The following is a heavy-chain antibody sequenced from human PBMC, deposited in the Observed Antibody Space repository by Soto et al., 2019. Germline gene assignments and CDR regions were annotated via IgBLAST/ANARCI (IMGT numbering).Heavy chain of an antibody. V-gene: IGHV1-2*04. CDR3: ARDLRTPTYYDFWSGDNYGDYYYYGMDV. Sequence: ASVKVSCKASGYTFTGYYMHWVRQAPGQGLEWMGWINPNSGGTNYAQKFQGWVTMTRDTSISTAYMELSRLRSDDTAVYYCARDLRTPTYYDFWSGDNYGDYYYYGMDVWGQGTTVTVSS. J-gene: IGHJ6*02. CDR2: INPNSGGT. CDR1: GYTFTGYY. D-gene: IGHD3-3*01.